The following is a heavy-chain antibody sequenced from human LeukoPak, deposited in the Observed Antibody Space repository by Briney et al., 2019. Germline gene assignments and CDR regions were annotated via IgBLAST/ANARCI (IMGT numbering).Heavy chain of an antibody. CDR3: ARLDTAMVTLIDY. CDR1: GFTFTNYA. J-gene: IGHJ4*02. V-gene: IGHV3-23*01. CDR2: ISTGGGTT. Sequence: SGGSLRLSCAASGFTFTNYAMTWVRQAPGKGLEWVSVISTGGGTTYYADSVKGRFTISRDNSKNTLYLQMISLRAEDTAVYYCARLDTAMVTLIDYWGQGTLVTVSS. D-gene: IGHD5-18*01.